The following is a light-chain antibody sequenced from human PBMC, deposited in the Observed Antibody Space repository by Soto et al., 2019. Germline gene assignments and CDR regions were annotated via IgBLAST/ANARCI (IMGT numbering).Light chain of an antibody. Sequence: DIVMTQSPDSLAVSLGERATINCKSSQSVLYSSNNKNYLAWYQQRPGQPPKLLIYWASTRESGVPDRISGSGSGTDFTLTSTSLQAEDVAVYYCQQYESTPPTFGQGTKLEIK. J-gene: IGKJ2*01. V-gene: IGKV4-1*01. CDR1: QSVLYSSNNKNY. CDR3: QQYESTPPT. CDR2: WAS.